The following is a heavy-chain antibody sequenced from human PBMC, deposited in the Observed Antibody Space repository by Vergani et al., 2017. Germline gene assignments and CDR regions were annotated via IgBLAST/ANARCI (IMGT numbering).Heavy chain of an antibody. V-gene: IGHV1-2*04. CDR3: ARGRVVPAAITVTSQATDY. Sequence: QVQLVQSGAEVKKPGASVKVSCKASGYTFTGYYMHWVRQAPGQGLEWVGWINPNSGGTNYAQKFQGWVTMTRDTSISTAYMELSRLRSDDTAVYYCARGRVVPAAITVTSQATDYWGRGTLVTVSA. D-gene: IGHD2-2*02. CDR1: GYTFTGYY. CDR2: INPNSGGT. J-gene: IGHJ4*02.